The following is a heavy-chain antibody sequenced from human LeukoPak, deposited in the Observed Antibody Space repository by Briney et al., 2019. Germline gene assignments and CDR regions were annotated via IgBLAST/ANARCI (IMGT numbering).Heavy chain of an antibody. D-gene: IGHD1-7*01. V-gene: IGHV4-61*01. CDR3: ARGDWNYWHFDN. Sequence: PSETLSLTCTVSGGSISSSSYYWHWIRQPPGTGPEWIGYIYYSGSTNYNPSLKSRVTISVDTSKNQFSLKLSSVTAADTAVYYCARGDWNYWHFDNWGQGTLVTVSS. CDR2: IYYSGST. J-gene: IGHJ4*02. CDR1: GGSISSSSYY.